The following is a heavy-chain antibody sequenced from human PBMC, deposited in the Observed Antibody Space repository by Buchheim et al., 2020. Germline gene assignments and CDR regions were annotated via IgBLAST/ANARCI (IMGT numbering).Heavy chain of an antibody. J-gene: IGHJ4*02. D-gene: IGHD4-23*01. CDR2: LNSDGTST. CDR3: ARAIDYGGYGFDC. Sequence: EVQLVESGGTLVQRGGSLRLSCAASGFTFSSYWMHWVRQVPGKGLVWVSRLNSDGTSTSYADSVKGRFTISRDNAKNTLYLQMNSLRAEDTALYYCARAIDYGGYGFDCWGQGTL. CDR1: GFTFSSYW. V-gene: IGHV3-74*01.